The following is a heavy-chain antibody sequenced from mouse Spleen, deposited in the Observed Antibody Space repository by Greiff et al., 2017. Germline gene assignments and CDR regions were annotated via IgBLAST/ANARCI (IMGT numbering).Heavy chain of an antibody. V-gene: IGHV3-8*02. CDR3: ARSPAYYGNWFAY. J-gene: IGHJ3*01. CDR1: GDSITSGY. Sequence: EVQRVESGPSLVKPSQTLSLTCSVTGDSITSGYWNWIRKFPGNKLEYMGYISYSGSTYYNPSLKSRISITRDTSKNQYYLQLNSVTTEDTATYYCARSPAYYGNWFAYWGQGTLVTVSA. D-gene: IGHD2-10*01. CDR2: ISYSGST.